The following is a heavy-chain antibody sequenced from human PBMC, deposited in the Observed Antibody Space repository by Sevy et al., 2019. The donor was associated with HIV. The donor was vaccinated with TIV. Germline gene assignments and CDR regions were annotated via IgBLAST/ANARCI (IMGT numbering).Heavy chain of an antibody. V-gene: IGHV1-3*01. CDR1: GYTFISFA. CDR2: INAGNGVT. CDR3: VREAVYGYYFDH. Sequence: ASVKVSCKSSGYTFISFAMHWVRQAPGQRPEWLGWINAGNGVTKYSQKFQGRVTLTRDTSASTVYMELSSLISEDTAVYYCVREAVYGYYFDHWGQGTLVTVSS. D-gene: IGHD4-17*01. J-gene: IGHJ4*02.